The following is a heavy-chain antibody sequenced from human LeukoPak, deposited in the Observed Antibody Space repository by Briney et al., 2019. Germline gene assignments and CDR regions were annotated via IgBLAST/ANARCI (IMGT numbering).Heavy chain of an antibody. CDR2: ISAYNDNT. V-gene: IGHV1-18*01. CDR1: VYTFTSYG. Sequence: GASVKLSCKASVYTFTSYGSSWVRQAPGQPLEWMGWISAYNDNTNYAHKLQGRVTMTTDTATSTAYMELRSLRSDDTAVYYCARGVVRGVRTNWFDPWGQGTLVSVSS. CDR3: ARGVVRGVRTNWFDP. D-gene: IGHD3-16*01. J-gene: IGHJ5*02.